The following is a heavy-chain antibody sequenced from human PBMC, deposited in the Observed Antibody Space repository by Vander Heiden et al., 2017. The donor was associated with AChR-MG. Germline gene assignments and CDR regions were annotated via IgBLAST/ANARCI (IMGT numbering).Heavy chain of an antibody. Sequence: QVQLGESGGGLVQPGRSRRPSWPTPGLPFRSYGMHWGRQAPGKGLEWVAVIWYDGSNKYYADSVKGRFTISRDNSKNTLYLQMNSLRAEDTAVYYCARVGYSSGWYPNFDYWGQGTLVTVSS. V-gene: IGHV3-33*08. J-gene: IGHJ4*02. CDR1: GLPFRSYG. D-gene: IGHD6-19*01. CDR2: IWYDGSNK. CDR3: ARVGYSSGWYPNFDY.